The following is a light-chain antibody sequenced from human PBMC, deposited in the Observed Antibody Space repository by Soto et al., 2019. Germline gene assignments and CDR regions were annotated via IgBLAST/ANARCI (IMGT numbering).Light chain of an antibody. CDR1: QSVSSN. Sequence: EIVMTQSPATLSVSPGERATLSCRARQSVSSNLAWYQQKPGQAPRLLIYGASTRATGIPARFSGSGSGTDFTLTISRLQSEDFAVYSCQQYNNWPPLTFGGGTRVEIK. J-gene: IGKJ4*01. CDR2: GAS. CDR3: QQYNNWPPLT. V-gene: IGKV3D-15*01.